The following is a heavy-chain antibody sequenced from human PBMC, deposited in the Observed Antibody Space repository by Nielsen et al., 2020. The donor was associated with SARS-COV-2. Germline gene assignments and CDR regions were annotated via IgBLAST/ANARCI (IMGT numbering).Heavy chain of an antibody. CDR1: GFTFSSYA. CDR3: ARVIAAAGGYYYYGMDV. CDR2: ISYDGSNK. D-gene: IGHD6-13*01. J-gene: IGHJ6*02. V-gene: IGHV3-30-3*01. Sequence: GGSLRLSCAASGFTFSSYAMHWVRQAPGKGLEWVAVISYDGSNKYYADSVKGRFTISRDNSKNTLYLQMNSLRAEDTAVYYCARVIAAAGGYYYYGMDVWGQGTTVTVSS.